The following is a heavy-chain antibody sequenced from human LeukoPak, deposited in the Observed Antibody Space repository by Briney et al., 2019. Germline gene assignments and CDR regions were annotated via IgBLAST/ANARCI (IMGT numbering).Heavy chain of an antibody. V-gene: IGHV4-59*08. J-gene: IGHJ4*02. CDR1: GGSISNYY. Sequence: SETLSLTCAVSGGSISNYYWSWVRQPPGKGLEGMSYINYSGNTNYNPYLTRRGTISVDTSKNHFSLKLTSVSAADTAVYYFAILNVLCCSPLHHFDHWGQGTLVTVSA. CDR3: AILNVLCCSPLHHFDH. D-gene: IGHD3-10*02. CDR2: INYSGNT.